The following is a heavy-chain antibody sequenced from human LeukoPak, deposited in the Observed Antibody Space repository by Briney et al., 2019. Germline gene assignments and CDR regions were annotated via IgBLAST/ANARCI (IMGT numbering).Heavy chain of an antibody. Sequence: HTGGSLRLSCAASGFTFDDYAMHWVRQAPGKGLEWVSGISWNSGSIGYADSVKGRFTISRDNAKNSLYLQMNSLRAEDTALYYCAKDISGSYWEYFDYWGQGTLVTVSS. CDR2: ISWNSGSI. D-gene: IGHD1-26*01. V-gene: IGHV3-9*01. CDR1: GFTFDDYA. CDR3: AKDISGSYWEYFDY. J-gene: IGHJ4*02.